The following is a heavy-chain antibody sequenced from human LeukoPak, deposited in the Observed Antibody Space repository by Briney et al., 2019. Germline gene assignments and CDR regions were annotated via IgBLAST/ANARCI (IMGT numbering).Heavy chain of an antibody. J-gene: IGHJ4*02. V-gene: IGHV4-59*08. D-gene: IGHD5-18*01. CDR1: GGAISSYY. CDR3: ARGGYSYGYFDY. CDR2: IYYSGST. Sequence: SETLSLTCTVSGGAISSYYWSWIRQPPGKGLEWIGYIYYSGSTNYNPSLKSRVTISVDTSKNQFSLKLSSVTAADTAVYYCARGGYSYGYFDYWGQGTLVTVSS.